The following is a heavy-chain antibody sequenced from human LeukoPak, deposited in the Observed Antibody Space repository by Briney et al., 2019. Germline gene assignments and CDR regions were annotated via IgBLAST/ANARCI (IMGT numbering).Heavy chain of an antibody. CDR2: IIPIFGTA. CDR3: ARALDYGDFSCFDY. CDR1: GGTFSSYA. V-gene: IGHV1-69*13. J-gene: IGHJ4*02. Sequence: SVKVSCKASGGTFSSYATSWVRQAPGQGLEWMGGIIPIFGTANYAQKFQGRVTITADESTSTAYMELSSLRSEDTAVYYCARALDYGDFSCFDYWGQGTLVTVSS. D-gene: IGHD4-17*01.